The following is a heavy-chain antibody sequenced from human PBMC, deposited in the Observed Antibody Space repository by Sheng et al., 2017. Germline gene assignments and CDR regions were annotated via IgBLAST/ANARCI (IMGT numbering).Heavy chain of an antibody. D-gene: IGHD3-16*02. CDR3: ARGDCSYTDCRHLVFDY. CDR2: ISGIGVAT. Sequence: EVQLLESGGGLVQPGGSLRLSCAASGFTFSNYAMSWVRQAPGKGLEWVSTISGIGVATYFADSVKGRFTISRDNSKNTLYLQMNSLRAEDTAVYYCARGDCSYTDCRHLVFDYWGQGTLVTVSS. CDR1: GFTFSNYA. J-gene: IGHJ4*02. V-gene: IGHV3-23*01.